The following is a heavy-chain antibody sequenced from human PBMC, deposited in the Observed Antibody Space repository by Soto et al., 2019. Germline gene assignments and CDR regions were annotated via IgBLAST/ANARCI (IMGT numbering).Heavy chain of an antibody. V-gene: IGHV4-59*11. CDR3: ARDDYADRLATIDI. D-gene: IGHD4-17*01. CDR2: IHNSGKT. J-gene: IGHJ3*02. CDR1: GASISSHF. Sequence: QVQLQESGPGLVKPSETLSLTCTVSGASISSHFWTWIRQPPGMGLERIGNIHNSGKTDYAPSLKSQVTISLDTSKNQFSLKLSSMTAADTAMQYCARDDYADRLATIDIWGQGKIVTVSS.